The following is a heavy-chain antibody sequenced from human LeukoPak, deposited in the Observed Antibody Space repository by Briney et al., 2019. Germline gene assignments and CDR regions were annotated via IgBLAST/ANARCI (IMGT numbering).Heavy chain of an antibody. V-gene: IGHV3-23*01. D-gene: IGHD3-10*01. CDR2: ISGSGSST. Sequence: GGSLRLSCGASGFTFSSYAMSWVRQAPGKGLEWVSGISGSGSSTYYADSVKGRFTISRDNSKNTLYLQMNSLRAEDTAVYYCAKAPTYYYGSGSYSVLDYWGQGTLVTVSS. CDR3: AKAPTYYYGSGSYSVLDY. CDR1: GFTFSSYA. J-gene: IGHJ4*02.